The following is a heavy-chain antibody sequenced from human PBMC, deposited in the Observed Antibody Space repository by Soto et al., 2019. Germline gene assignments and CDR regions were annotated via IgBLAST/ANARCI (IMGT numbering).Heavy chain of an antibody. CDR3: ARGYSGYLGWFDP. J-gene: IGHJ5*02. CDR1: GFTFSSYA. D-gene: IGHD5-12*01. V-gene: IGHV3-30-3*01. Sequence: PGGSLRLSCAASGFTFSSYAMHWVRQAPGKGLEWVAVISYDGSNKYYADSVKGRFTISRDNSKNSLYLQMNSLRDEDTAVYYCARGYSGYLGWFDPWGEGTLVTVSS. CDR2: ISYDGSNK.